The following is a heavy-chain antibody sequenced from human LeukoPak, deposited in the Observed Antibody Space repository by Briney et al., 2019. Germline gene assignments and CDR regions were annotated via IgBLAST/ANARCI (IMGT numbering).Heavy chain of an antibody. CDR3: ARDHGYSYGLFDY. D-gene: IGHD5-18*01. CDR1: GGSISSYY. Sequence: SETLSLTCTVSGGSISSYYWSWIRQPPGKGLEWIGYMYYSGSTNYNPSLKSRVTISVDTSKNQFSLKLSSVTAADTAVYYCARDHGYSYGLFDYWGQGTLVTVSS. V-gene: IGHV4-59*01. J-gene: IGHJ4*02. CDR2: MYYSGST.